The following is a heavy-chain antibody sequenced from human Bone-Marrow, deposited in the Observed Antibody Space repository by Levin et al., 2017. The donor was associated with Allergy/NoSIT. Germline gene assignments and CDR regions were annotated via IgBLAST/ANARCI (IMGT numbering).Heavy chain of an antibody. CDR1: GFTFRNYG. J-gene: IGHJ4*02. V-gene: IGHV3-30*03. D-gene: IGHD6-19*01. CDR3: ATSGIAVTGETYYFDY. CDR2: ISYDGSNK. Sequence: GGSLRLSCAASGFTFRNYGMHWVRQAPGKGLEWVAVISYDGSNKYYRDSVKGRFTISRDNSKNTLYLQMNSLRAEDTAVFYCATSGIAVTGETYYFDYWGQGTLVTVSS.